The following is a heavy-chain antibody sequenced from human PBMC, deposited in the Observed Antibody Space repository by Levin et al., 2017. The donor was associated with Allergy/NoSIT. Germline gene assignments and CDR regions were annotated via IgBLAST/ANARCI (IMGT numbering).Heavy chain of an antibody. D-gene: IGHD3-16*01. CDR3: ASWGRGISDY. CDR2: INHSGST. Sequence: SETLSLTCAVYGGSFSGYYWSWIRQPPGKGLEWIGEINHSGSTNYNPSLKSRVTISVDTSKNQFSLKLSSVTAADTAVYYCASWGRGISDYWGQGTLVTVSS. V-gene: IGHV4-34*01. J-gene: IGHJ4*02. CDR1: GGSFSGYY.